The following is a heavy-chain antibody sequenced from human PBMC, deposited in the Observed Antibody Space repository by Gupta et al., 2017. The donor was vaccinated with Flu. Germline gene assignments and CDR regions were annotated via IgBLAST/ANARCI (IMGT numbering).Heavy chain of an antibody. D-gene: IGHD5/OR15-5a*01. J-gene: IGHJ2*01. Sequence: QVHLVESGGGVVQPGRSLRLSCAASGFTFSTYAMHWVRQAPGKGLGWVAVIWFVGNDKYYADSVRGRFTISRDNSENTLYLQLNSLRAEDTALYYCVRDKSPYQCLYWYFDLWGRGTLVTVSS. CDR2: IWFVGNDK. CDR1: GFTFSTYA. CDR3: VRDKSPYQCLYWYFDL. V-gene: IGHV3-33*01.